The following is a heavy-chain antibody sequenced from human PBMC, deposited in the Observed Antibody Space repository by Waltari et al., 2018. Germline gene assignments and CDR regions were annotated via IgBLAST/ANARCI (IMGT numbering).Heavy chain of an antibody. J-gene: IGHJ4*02. CDR1: GFTFSSYG. CDR3: AKSRGIAARPFPDY. D-gene: IGHD6-6*01. CDR2: IRYDGSNK. Sequence: QVQLVESGGGVVQPGGSLRLSCAASGFTFSSYGMHWVRQAPGKGLEWVAFIRYDGSNKYYAESVKGRFTISRDNSKNTLYLQMNSLRAEDTAVYYCAKSRGIAARPFPDYWGQGTLVTVSS. V-gene: IGHV3-30*02.